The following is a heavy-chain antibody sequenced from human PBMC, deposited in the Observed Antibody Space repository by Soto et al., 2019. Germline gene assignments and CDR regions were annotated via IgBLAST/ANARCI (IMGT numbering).Heavy chain of an antibody. D-gene: IGHD3-16*02. V-gene: IGHV1-3*01. Sequence: QVQHVQSGAEVKKPGASVKVSCKASRYTFTSYAMHWVRQAPGQRLEWMGWINAGNGNTKYSQKFQGRVTITRDTSASTAYMELSSLRSEDTAVYYCARLYDYVWGSYRYRPGGYFDLWGRGTLVTVSS. CDR2: INAGNGNT. CDR1: RYTFTSYA. J-gene: IGHJ2*01. CDR3: ARLYDYVWGSYRYRPGGYFDL.